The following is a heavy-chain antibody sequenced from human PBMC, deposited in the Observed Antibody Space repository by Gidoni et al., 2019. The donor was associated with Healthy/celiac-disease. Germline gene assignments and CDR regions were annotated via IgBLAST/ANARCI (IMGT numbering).Heavy chain of an antibody. CDR3: ARSLYYYDSSGYYDYYYYYMDV. Sequence: EVQLVQSGAEVKKPGESLKISCKGSGSSFTSYWIGWVRQRPGKGLEWMGIIYPGDSDTRYSPSFQGQVTISADKSISTAYLQWSSLKASDTAMYYCARSLYYYDSSGYYDYYYYYMDVWGKGTTVTVSS. V-gene: IGHV5-51*01. D-gene: IGHD3-22*01. CDR2: IYPGDSDT. J-gene: IGHJ6*03. CDR1: GSSFTSYW.